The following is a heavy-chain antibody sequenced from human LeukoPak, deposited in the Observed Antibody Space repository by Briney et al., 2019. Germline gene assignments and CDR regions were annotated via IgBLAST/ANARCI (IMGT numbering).Heavy chain of an antibody. CDR1: GYTFTSYG. J-gene: IGHJ4*02. CDR3: ARYSSSWYRFPNFDY. V-gene: IGHV1-18*01. CDR2: ISAYNGNT. Sequence: ASVKVSCKASGYTFTSYGISWVRQAPGQGLEWMGWISAYNGNTNYAQKLQGRVTMTTDTSTSTAYMELRSLRSDDTAVYYCARYSSSWYRFPNFDYWGQGTLVTVSS. D-gene: IGHD6-13*01.